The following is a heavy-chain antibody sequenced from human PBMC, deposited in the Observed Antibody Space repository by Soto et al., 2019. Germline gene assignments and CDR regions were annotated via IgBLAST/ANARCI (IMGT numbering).Heavy chain of an antibody. CDR2: TSPIFGTA. V-gene: IGHV1-69*01. J-gene: IGHJ4*02. CDR1: GGALSNSV. Sequence: QVQLVQSGAEVKKPGSSVKVSCKASGGALSNSVISWVRQAPGQGLEWMGGTSPIFGTAKYAQKFQGRVTIIADEFTSTAYMEVTSLRSEDTAVYYCARAPLLSGVTIYENYFDYWGQGTLVTVSS. CDR3: ARAPLLSGVTIYENYFDY. D-gene: IGHD3-3*01.